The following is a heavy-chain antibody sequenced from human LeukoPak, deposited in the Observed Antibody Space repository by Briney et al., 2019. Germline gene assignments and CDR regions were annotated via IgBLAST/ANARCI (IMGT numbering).Heavy chain of an antibody. CDR1: GFTFTSYS. Sequence: GGSLRLSCAASGFTFTSYSMNWVRQAPGKGLEWVSTISGGGGSTYYADSVKGRFTISRDNSKNTLYLQVNSLRAEDAAVYYCAKGGKWDVTPFDYWGQGTLVTVSS. J-gene: IGHJ4*02. D-gene: IGHD1-26*01. V-gene: IGHV3-23*01. CDR3: AKGGKWDVTPFDY. CDR2: ISGGGGST.